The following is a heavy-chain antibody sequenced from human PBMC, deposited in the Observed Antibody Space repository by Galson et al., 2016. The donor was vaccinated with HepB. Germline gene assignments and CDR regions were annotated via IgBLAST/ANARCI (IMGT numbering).Heavy chain of an antibody. CDR2: ISFDGTKQ. Sequence: SLRLSCAVSGFALGSYGMHWIRQVPGKGLEWVADISFDGTKQHYGDSVKGRFTISRDSSRVYLQLSSLSPVGTGRYFCARDYSFSSNWPGYWGQGTLVIVSS. D-gene: IGHD7-27*01. J-gene: IGHJ4*02. CDR1: GFALGSYG. CDR3: ARDYSFSSNWPGY. V-gene: IGHV3-30*03.